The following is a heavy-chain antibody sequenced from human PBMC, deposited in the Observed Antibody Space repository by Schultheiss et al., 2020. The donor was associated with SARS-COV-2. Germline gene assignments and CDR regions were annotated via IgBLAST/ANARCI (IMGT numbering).Heavy chain of an antibody. CDR1: GGSISSGGYY. CDR3: ARHAGRIYDYIWGSSHYFDY. J-gene: IGHJ4*02. V-gene: IGHV4-39*01. D-gene: IGHD3-16*01. CDR2: IYYSGST. Sequence: SETLSLTCTVSGGSISSGGYYWGWIRQPPGKGLEWIGYIYYSGSTNYNPSLKSRVTISVDTSKNQFSLKLSSVTAADTAVYYCARHAGRIYDYIWGSSHYFDYWGQGTLVTVSS.